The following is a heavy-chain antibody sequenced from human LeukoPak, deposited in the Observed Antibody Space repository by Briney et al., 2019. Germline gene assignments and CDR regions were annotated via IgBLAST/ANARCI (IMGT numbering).Heavy chain of an antibody. J-gene: IGHJ4*02. CDR1: GGTFSSYA. D-gene: IGHD6-19*01. V-gene: IGHV1-69*04. CDR3: ARDGNLAVAGTGLDY. Sequence: GASVKVSCKASGGTFSSYAISWVRQAPGQGLEWMGRIIPILGIANYAQKFQGRVTITADESTSTAYMELSSLRSEDTAVYYCARDGNLAVAGTGLDYWGQGTLVTVSS. CDR2: IIPILGIA.